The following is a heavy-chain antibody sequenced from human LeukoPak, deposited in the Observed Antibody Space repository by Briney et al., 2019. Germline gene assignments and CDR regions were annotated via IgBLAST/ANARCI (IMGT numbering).Heavy chain of an antibody. D-gene: IGHD2-2*01. J-gene: IGHJ4*02. CDR2: IIPILGIA. Sequence: SVKVSCKASGGTFSSFAISWVRQAPGQGLEWMGRIIPILGIANYAQKFQGRVTITADKSTSTAYMELSRLRSDDTAVYYCARDFEYQLLQWRIFDYWGQGTLVTVSS. CDR3: ARDFEYQLLQWRIFDY. V-gene: IGHV1-69*04. CDR1: GGTFSSFA.